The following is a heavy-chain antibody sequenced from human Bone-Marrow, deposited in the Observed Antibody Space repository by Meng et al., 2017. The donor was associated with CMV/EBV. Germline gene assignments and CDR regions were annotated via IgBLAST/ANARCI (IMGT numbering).Heavy chain of an antibody. V-gene: IGHV1-2*02. CDR3: ARESAGSGRNNWFDP. CDR2: INPNSGGT. CDR1: GYTFTGYY. Sequence: ASVKVSCKASGYTFTGYYMHWVRQAPGQGLEWMGWINPNSGGTNYAQKFQGRVTISVDTSKNQFSLKLSSVTAADTAVYYCARESAGSGRNNWFDPWGQGPLVTVSS. J-gene: IGHJ5*02. D-gene: IGHD3-10*01.